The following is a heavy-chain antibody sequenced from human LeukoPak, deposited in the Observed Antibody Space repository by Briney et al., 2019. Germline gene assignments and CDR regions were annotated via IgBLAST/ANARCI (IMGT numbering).Heavy chain of an antibody. D-gene: IGHD2-21*01. V-gene: IGHV4-4*07. CDR2: VYTSGST. CDR1: GGSISSSY. Sequence: SETLSLTCTVSGGSISSSYWSWIRQPAGKGLEWIGRVYTSGSTNYNYNPSLKRRLTMSVDTSKNQFSLKLSSVTAADTAVYYCARDPNSALWGQGTLVTVSS. J-gene: IGHJ4*02. CDR3: ARDPNSAL.